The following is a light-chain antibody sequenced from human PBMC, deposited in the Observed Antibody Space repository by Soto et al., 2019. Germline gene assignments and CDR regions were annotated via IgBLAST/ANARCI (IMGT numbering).Light chain of an antibody. J-gene: IGKJ4*01. V-gene: IGKV3-15*01. CDR3: QQHGASIT. CDR2: GAS. CDR1: QSVDSN. Sequence: IVMTQSPATLSVSPGERVTLSCRVSQSVDSNFAWYQQRPGQAPRLLIYGASTRATDVPARFSASGSGTDFTLTISSLQSEDFAVYYCQQHGASITFGGGTRVENK.